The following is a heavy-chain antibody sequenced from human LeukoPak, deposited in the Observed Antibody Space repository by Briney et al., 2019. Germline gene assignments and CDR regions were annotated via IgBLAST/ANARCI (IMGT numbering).Heavy chain of an antibody. CDR2: ISGSGGST. D-gene: IGHD3-3*01. V-gene: IGHV3-23*01. CDR3: AKRTEDFWSGYSFLDY. Sequence: GGSLRLSCAASGFTFSSYAMSWVRQAPGKGLEWVSAISGSGGSTYYADSVKGRFTISRDNSKNTLYLQMNSLRAEDTAVYYCAKRTEDFWSGYSFLDYWGQGTLVTVSS. CDR1: GFTFSSYA. J-gene: IGHJ4*02.